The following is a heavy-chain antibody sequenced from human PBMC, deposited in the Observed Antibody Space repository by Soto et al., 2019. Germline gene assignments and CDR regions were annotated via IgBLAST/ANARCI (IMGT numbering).Heavy chain of an antibody. D-gene: IGHD3-10*01. CDR1: GGSISGFS. CDR2: IYYSGST. J-gene: IGHJ5*02. V-gene: IGHV4-59*01. Sequence: PSETLSLTCTVSGGSISGFSWSWIRQPPGKGPEWIGYIYYSGSTNYNPSLKSRATISVDTSKNQFPLKLSSVTAADTAVYYCARVGREPYGSGSYTWFDPWGQGTLVTVSS. CDR3: ARVGREPYGSGSYTWFDP.